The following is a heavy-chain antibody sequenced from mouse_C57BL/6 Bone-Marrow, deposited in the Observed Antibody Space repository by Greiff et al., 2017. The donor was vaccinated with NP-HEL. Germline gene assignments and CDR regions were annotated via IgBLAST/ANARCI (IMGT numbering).Heavy chain of an antibody. CDR2: IDPETGGT. CDR1: GYTFTDYE. Sequence: QVHVKQSGAELVRPGASVTLSCKASGYTFTDYEMHWVKQTPVHGLEWIGAIDPETGGTAYNQKFKGKAILTADKSSSTAYMELRSLTSEDSAVYYCTRVWVTTGAMDYWGQGTSVTVSS. V-gene: IGHV1-15*01. CDR3: TRVWVTTGAMDY. J-gene: IGHJ4*01. D-gene: IGHD2-2*01.